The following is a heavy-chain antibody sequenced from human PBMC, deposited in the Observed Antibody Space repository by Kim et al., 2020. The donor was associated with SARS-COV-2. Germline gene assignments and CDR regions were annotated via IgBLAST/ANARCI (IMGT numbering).Heavy chain of an antibody. CDR3: ARGGGSYPWYFDY. Sequence: SETLSLTCAVYGGSFSGYYWSWIRQPPGKGLEWIGEINHSGSTNYNPSLKSRVTISVDTSKNQFSLKLSSVTAADTAVYYCARGGGSYPWYFDYWGQGTLVTVSS. J-gene: IGHJ4*02. D-gene: IGHD1-26*01. V-gene: IGHV4-34*01. CDR2: INHSGST. CDR1: GGSFSGYY.